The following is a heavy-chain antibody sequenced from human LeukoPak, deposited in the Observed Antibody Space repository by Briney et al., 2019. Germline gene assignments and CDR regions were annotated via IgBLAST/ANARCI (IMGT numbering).Heavy chain of an antibody. D-gene: IGHD3-10*01. V-gene: IGHV4-34*01. CDR3: ASRYYYGSGSYYGLGSYYYMDV. CDR2: INHSGST. Sequence: SETLSLTCAVYGGSFSGYYWSWIRQPPGKGLEWIGEINHSGSTNYNPSLKSRVTISVDTSKNQFSLKLSSVTAADTAVYYCASRYYYGSGSYYGLGSYYYMDVWGKGTTVTVSS. CDR1: GGSFSGYY. J-gene: IGHJ6*03.